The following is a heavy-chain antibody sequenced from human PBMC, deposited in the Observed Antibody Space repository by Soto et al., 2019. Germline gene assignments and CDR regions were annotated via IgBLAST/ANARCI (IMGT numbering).Heavy chain of an antibody. V-gene: IGHV3-7*01. J-gene: IGHJ4*02. CDR1: GFPFSSYW. Sequence: GGSLSLSCAASGFPFSSYWMSWVRQAPGKGLEWVANIKQDGSEGFYVDSVKGRFTISRDNSKNTLYLQMNSLRAEDTAVYYCASPIPCSGGRCYHPGGQGTLVTVSS. D-gene: IGHD2-15*01. CDR2: IKQDGSEG. CDR3: ASPIPCSGGRCYHP.